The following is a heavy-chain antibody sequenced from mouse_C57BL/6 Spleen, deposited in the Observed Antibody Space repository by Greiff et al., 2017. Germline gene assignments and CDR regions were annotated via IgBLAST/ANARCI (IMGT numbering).Heavy chain of an antibody. V-gene: IGHV1-72*01. J-gene: IGHJ3*01. CDR1: GYTFTSYW. Sequence: VQVQESGAELVKPGASVKLSCKASGYTFTSYWMHWVKQRPGRGLEWIGRIDPNSGGTKYNEKFKSKATLTVDKPSSTAYMQLSSLTSEDSAVYYCARSVYSNFLWFAYWGQGTLVTVSA. CDR3: ARSVYSNFLWFAY. D-gene: IGHD2-5*01. CDR2: IDPNSGGT.